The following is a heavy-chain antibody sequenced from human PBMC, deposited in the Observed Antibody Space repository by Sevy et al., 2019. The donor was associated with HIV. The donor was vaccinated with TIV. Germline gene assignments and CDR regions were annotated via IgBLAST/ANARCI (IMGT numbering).Heavy chain of an antibody. CDR1: GFTFSNYE. CDR3: ARDGGFHYDDSGSYWAHFDY. J-gene: IGHJ4*02. Sequence: GGSLRLSCAASGFTFSNYEMNWVRQAPGKGLEWISYISRSGSTIYYADSVKGRFSISRDDAKNSLFLRMNSLRAEDTAVYYCARDGGFHYDDSGSYWAHFDYWGQGTLVTVSS. CDR2: ISRSGSTI. D-gene: IGHD3-22*01. V-gene: IGHV3-48*03.